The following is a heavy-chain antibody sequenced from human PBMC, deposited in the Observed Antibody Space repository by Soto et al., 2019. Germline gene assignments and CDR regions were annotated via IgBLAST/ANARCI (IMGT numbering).Heavy chain of an antibody. J-gene: IGHJ4*02. CDR3: AREAGRSFDY. Sequence: GGSLRLSCAASGFTFNSYWMSWVRQAPGKGLEWVANIKQDGSDKYYVDSVKGRFTISRDNAKNSLYLQMNSLRVEDTAVYYCAREAGRSFDYWGQGTLVTVSS. V-gene: IGHV3-7*01. D-gene: IGHD6-6*01. CDR1: GFTFNSYW. CDR2: IKQDGSDK.